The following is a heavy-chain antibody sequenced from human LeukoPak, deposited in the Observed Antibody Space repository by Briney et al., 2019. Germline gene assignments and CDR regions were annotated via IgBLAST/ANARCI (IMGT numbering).Heavy chain of an antibody. CDR2: IRYDGTNK. J-gene: IGHJ3*01. Sequence: PGGSLRLSCAASGFTFSSYGMHWVRQAPGKGLEWVAFIRYDGTNKYYADSVKGRFTISRDNSKSTLYVQMNSLRAEDTAVYYCAKRNEHSTSWNDAFDVWGQGAMVTVSS. CDR3: AKRNEHSTSWNDAFDV. CDR1: GFTFSSYG. V-gene: IGHV3-30*02. D-gene: IGHD6-13*01.